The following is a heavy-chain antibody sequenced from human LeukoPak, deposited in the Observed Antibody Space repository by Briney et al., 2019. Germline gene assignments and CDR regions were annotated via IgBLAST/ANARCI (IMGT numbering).Heavy chain of an antibody. CDR2: ISSSSSYI. CDR3: ASYPYSGSYFFDY. J-gene: IGHJ4*02. CDR1: GFTFSSYS. Sequence: PGGSLRLSCAASGFTFSSYSMNWVRQAPGKGLEWVSSISSSSSYIYHADSVKGRFTIYRDNAKNSLYLQMNSLRAEDTAVYYCASYPYSGSYFFDYWGQGTLVTVSS. D-gene: IGHD1-26*01. V-gene: IGHV3-21*01.